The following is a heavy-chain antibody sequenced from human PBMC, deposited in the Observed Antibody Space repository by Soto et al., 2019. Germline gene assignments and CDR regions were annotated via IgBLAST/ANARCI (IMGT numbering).Heavy chain of an antibody. CDR1: GYTFTGYY. D-gene: IGHD3-3*01. V-gene: IGHV1-2*02. J-gene: IGHJ6*02. CDR3: ASPNPHYYDFWSGYYTDYYYYGMDV. Sequence: VASVKVSCKASGYTFTGYYMHWVRQAPGQGLEWMGWINPNSGGTNYAQKFQGRVTMTRDTSISTAYMELSRLRSDDTAVYYCASPNPHYYDFWSGYYTDYYYYGMDVWGQGTTVTVSS. CDR2: INPNSGGT.